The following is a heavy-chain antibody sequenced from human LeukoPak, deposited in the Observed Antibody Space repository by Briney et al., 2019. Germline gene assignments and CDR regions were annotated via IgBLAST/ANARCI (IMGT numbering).Heavy chain of an antibody. Sequence: SETLSLTRKVSGGSISSYYWNWIRQPVGKGLEWIGRIYTSGSTHYNPSLKSRVTMSVDRSKNQFSLNLTSVTAADTAVYYCATVGGAFDIWGQGTMVTVSS. CDR1: GGSISSYY. CDR3: ATVGGAFDI. CDR2: IYTSGST. J-gene: IGHJ3*02. D-gene: IGHD3-16*01. V-gene: IGHV4-4*07.